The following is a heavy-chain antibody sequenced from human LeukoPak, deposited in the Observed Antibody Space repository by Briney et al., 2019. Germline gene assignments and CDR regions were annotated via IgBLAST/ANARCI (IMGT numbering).Heavy chain of an antibody. Sequence: SETLSLTCTVSGGSISSGSYYWSWIRQPAGKGLEWIGRIYTSGSTNYNPSLKSRVTISVDTSENQFSLKLSSATAADTAVYYCARAEGVRGAFDIWGQGTMVTVSS. CDR3: ARAEGVRGAFDI. CDR1: GGSISSGSYY. J-gene: IGHJ3*02. D-gene: IGHD1-14*01. CDR2: IYTSGST. V-gene: IGHV4-61*02.